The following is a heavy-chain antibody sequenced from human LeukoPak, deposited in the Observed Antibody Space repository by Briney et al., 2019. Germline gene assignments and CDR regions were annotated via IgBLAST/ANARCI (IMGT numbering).Heavy chain of an antibody. CDR1: GGSISSSTYY. D-gene: IGHD1-7*01. V-gene: IGHV4-39*07. CDR3: ARPVTELTDWYFDL. J-gene: IGHJ2*01. CDR2: IYYSGST. Sequence: SETLSLTCTVSGGSISSSTYYWGWIRQPPGKGLEWIGNIYYSGSTYYNPSLKSRVTISVDTSKNQFSLKLSSVTAADTAVYYCARPVTELTDWYFDLWGRGTLVTVSS.